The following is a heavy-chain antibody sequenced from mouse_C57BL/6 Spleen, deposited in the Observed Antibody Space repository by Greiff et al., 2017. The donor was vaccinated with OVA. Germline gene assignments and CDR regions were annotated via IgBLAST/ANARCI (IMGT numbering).Heavy chain of an antibody. Sequence: EVQLQQSGAELVRPGASVKLSCTASGFNIKDDYMHWVKQRPEQGLEWIGWIDPENGDTEYASKFQGKATITADTSSNTAYLQLSSLTSEDTAVYYCIVYDYDEGYYLDYWGQGTTLTVSS. V-gene: IGHV14-4*01. CDR3: IVYDYDEGYYLDY. D-gene: IGHD2-4*01. CDR2: IDPENGDT. CDR1: GFNIKDDY. J-gene: IGHJ2*01.